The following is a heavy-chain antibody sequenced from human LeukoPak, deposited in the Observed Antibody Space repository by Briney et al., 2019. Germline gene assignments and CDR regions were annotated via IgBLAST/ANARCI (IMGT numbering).Heavy chain of an antibody. D-gene: IGHD2-8*02. J-gene: IGHJ4*02. Sequence: GGFLRLSCAASGFTFSTFAMIWVRQPPGKGLEWVSSIFPSGGEIHYADSVRGRFTISRDNSKSTLSLQMNSLRAEDTAIYYCATYRQVLLPFESWGQGTLVTVSS. V-gene: IGHV3-23*01. CDR3: ATYRQVLLPFES. CDR1: GFTFSTFA. CDR2: IFPSGGEI.